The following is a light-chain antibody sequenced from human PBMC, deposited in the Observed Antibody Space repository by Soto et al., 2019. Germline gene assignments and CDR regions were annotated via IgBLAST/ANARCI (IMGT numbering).Light chain of an antibody. CDR3: QQSYSIPWT. CDR2: AAS. Sequence: DIQMTQSPSSLSASVGDRVTITCRASQSISNYLNWYQQRPGKAPELLIYAASSLQSGVPSRFSGSGSGTDFTLNISSLQPEDFATYHCQQSYSIPWTFGQGTKVEIK. J-gene: IGKJ1*01. V-gene: IGKV1-39*01. CDR1: QSISNY.